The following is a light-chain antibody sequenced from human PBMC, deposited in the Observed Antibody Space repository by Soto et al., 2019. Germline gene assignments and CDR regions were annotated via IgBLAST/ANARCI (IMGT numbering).Light chain of an antibody. V-gene: IGKV3-20*01. CDR1: QSVSSDY. CDR3: HQYVTSPT. CDR2: RAS. J-gene: IGKJ3*01. Sequence: EIVLTQSPGTLSLSPGERATLSCRASQSVSSDYLAWYQQKPGQTPKVLIYRASSRATGIPDRFSGSGSGTDFTLTISRLEPEDFAMYYCHQYVTSPTFGPGTKVEIK.